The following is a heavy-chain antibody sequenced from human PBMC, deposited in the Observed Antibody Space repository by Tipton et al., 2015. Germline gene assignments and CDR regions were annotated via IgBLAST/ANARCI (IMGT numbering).Heavy chain of an antibody. J-gene: IGHJ4*02. V-gene: IGHV3-9*01. D-gene: IGHD1-26*01. CDR3: AKDAHIVGTTHFDY. CDR1: GFVFDDFA. Sequence: SLRLSCATSGFVFDDFAMYWVRQAPGKGLEWVARISWNSGSIAYADSVKGRFIISRDNAENSLYLQMNSLRAEDTALYYCAKDAHIVGTTHFDYWGQGTLVTVSS. CDR2: ISWNSGSI.